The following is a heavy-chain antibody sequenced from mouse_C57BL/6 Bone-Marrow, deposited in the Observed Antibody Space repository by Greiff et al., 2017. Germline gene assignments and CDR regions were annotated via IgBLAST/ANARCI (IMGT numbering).Heavy chain of an antibody. CDR1: GYTFTSYG. CDR2: IYPRSGNT. V-gene: IGHV1-81*01. J-gene: IGHJ3*01. Sequence: QVQLQQSGAELARPGASVKLSCTASGYTFTSYGISWVKQRTGQGLEWIGEIYPRSGNTYYNEKFKGKATLTADKSSSTAYMELRSLTSEDSAVYFCARGTAVVATGEAWFAYWGQGTLVTVSA. D-gene: IGHD1-1*01. CDR3: ARGTAVVATGEAWFAY.